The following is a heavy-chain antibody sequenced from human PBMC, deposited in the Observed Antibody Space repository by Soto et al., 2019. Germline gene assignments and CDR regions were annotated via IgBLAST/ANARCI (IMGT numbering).Heavy chain of an antibody. Sequence: PGGSLRLSCAASGFNFSDSRMNWVRQAPGKGLEWVASISSYNSDTYYADSIKGRFTISRDNAKKSLYLQMSSLSAEDTAVYYCARHGGMVRGVLITTYIDYWGQGTPVTVSS. J-gene: IGHJ4*02. V-gene: IGHV3-21*01. CDR2: ISSYNSDT. CDR3: ARHGGMVRGVLITTYIDY. D-gene: IGHD3-10*01. CDR1: GFNFSDSR.